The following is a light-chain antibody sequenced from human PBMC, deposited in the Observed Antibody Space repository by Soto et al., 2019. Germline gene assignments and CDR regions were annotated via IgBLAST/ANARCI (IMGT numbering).Light chain of an antibody. CDR3: QQRSNWPLIT. J-gene: IGKJ5*01. Sequence: EIVLTQSPASLSLSPGERATLSCRASQSVSKYLAWYQQKPGQAPRLLIYAASNRATGIPARFSGSGSGTDFTLTISSLEPEDFAVYYCQQRSNWPLITFGQGTRLEI. CDR2: AAS. V-gene: IGKV3-11*01. CDR1: QSVSKY.